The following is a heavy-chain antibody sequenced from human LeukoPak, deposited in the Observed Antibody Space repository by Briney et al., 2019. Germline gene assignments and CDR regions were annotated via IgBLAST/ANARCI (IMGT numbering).Heavy chain of an antibody. CDR3: ASIVVVAAERVDY. D-gene: IGHD2-15*01. Sequence: PSETLSLTCTVSGGSISSGDYYWSWIRQPPGKGLEWIGYIYYSGSTYYNPSLKSRVTISVDTSKNQFSLKLSSVTAADTAVYYCASIVVVAAERVDYWGQGTLVTVSS. CDR1: GGSISSGDYY. CDR2: IYYSGST. J-gene: IGHJ4*02. V-gene: IGHV4-30-4*08.